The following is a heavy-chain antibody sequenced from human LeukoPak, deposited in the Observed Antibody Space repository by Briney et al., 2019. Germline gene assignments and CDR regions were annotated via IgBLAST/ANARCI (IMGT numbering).Heavy chain of an antibody. Sequence: PGGSLRLSCAASGFTSIDYMSWVRQAPGRGLEWVSVIYGAGSTYYADSVKGRFTISRDNSKNTLYLQMNSLRAEDTAVYYCARDYADYVGYFFFDYWGQGTLVTVSS. J-gene: IGHJ4*02. CDR2: IYGAGST. D-gene: IGHD4-17*01. CDR1: GFTSIDY. CDR3: ARDYADYVGYFFFDY. V-gene: IGHV3-66*01.